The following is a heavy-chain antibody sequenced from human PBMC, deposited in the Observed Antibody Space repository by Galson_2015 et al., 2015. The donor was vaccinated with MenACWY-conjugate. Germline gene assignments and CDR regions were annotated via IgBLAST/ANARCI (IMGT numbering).Heavy chain of an antibody. CDR1: GFSLSTSGMC. J-gene: IGHJ1*01. Sequence: PALVKPTQNLTPTCTFSGFSLSTSGMCVSWIRQSPGKALEWLARIDWDDDKYYSTSLKTRLTISKDTSKNQVVLTMTNMDPVDTATYYCARIRYVPGTRHAEYFQHWGQGTLVTVSS. CDR2: IDWDDDK. V-gene: IGHV2-70*11. CDR3: ARIRYVPGTRHAEYFQH. D-gene: IGHD1-1*01.